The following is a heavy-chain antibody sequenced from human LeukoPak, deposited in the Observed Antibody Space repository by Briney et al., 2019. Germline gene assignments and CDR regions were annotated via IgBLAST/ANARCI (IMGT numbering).Heavy chain of an antibody. CDR3: AKLDYYDTH. V-gene: IGHV3-23*01. CDR2: ITGSSAST. D-gene: IGHD3-22*01. CDR1: GFTFSSYA. Sequence: PGGSLRLSCAASGFTFSSYAMSWVRQAPGKGLEWVSSITGSSASTYYADSVKGRFTISRDNSKNPLYLQMNSLRAEDMAVYFCAKLDYYDTHWGQGTLVTVSS. J-gene: IGHJ4*02.